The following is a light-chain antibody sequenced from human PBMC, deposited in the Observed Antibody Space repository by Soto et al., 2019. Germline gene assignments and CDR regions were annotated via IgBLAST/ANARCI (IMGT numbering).Light chain of an antibody. Sequence: EIVLTQSPGTLSLSPGERGTLSCRASQRFGSSNLAWYQQKPGQAPRLLIYSTSSRSTGIPDRFSGSGSGTDLTLTISRLEPEDFAVYYCQQYGNSPWTFGQGNKVEIK. J-gene: IGKJ1*01. CDR1: QRFGSSN. CDR3: QQYGNSPWT. V-gene: IGKV3-20*01. CDR2: STS.